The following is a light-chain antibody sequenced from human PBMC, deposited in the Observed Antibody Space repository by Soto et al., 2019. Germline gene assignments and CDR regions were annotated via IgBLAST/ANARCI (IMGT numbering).Light chain of an antibody. J-gene: IGLJ1*01. CDR1: SSDVGLYNY. V-gene: IGLV2-11*01. CDR3: SLYTSENTYV. CDR2: EAS. Sequence: QSALTQPRSVSGSPGQSVTISCTGTSSDVGLYNYVSWYQHHPGKAPKLMIYEASNRPSGVPDRFSGSKSGNTASLTISGLQAADEVDYYCSLYTSENTYVFGTGTKVTVL.